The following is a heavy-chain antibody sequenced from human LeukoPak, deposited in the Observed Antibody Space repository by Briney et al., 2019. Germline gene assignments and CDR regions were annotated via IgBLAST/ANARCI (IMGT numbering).Heavy chain of an antibody. V-gene: IGHV3-11*06. D-gene: IGHD2-2*01. CDR1: GFTFSDYY. CDR2: ISGSSTYI. J-gene: IGHJ4*02. Sequence: GGSLRLSCGASGFTFSDYYMSWVRQAPGKGLEWVSYISGSSTYIDYADSVKGRFAIFRDNAKNSVYLQMNSLRAEDTAVYYCARSHCISTSCYPDYWGQGTLVTVSS. CDR3: ARSHCISTSCYPDY.